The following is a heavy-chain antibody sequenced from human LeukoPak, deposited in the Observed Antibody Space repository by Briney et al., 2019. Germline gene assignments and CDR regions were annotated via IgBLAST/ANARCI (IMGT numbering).Heavy chain of an antibody. CDR1: GVTFSSYS. Sequence: GGSLRLSCAASGVTFSSYSMNWVRQAPGKGLEWVSSISSSSSYIYYADSVKGRFTISRDNAKNSLYLQMNSLRAEDTAVHYCARDFELPMDYWGQGTLVTVSS. CDR3: ARDFELPMDY. CDR2: ISSSSSYI. V-gene: IGHV3-21*01. J-gene: IGHJ4*02. D-gene: IGHD1-26*01.